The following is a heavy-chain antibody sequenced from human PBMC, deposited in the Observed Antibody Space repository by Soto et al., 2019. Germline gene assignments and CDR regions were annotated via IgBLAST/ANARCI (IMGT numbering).Heavy chain of an antibody. CDR1: GGSFSGYY. Sequence: QVQLQQWGARLLKPSETLSLTCAVYGGSFSGYYWSWIRQPPGKGLEWIGEINHSGSTNYNPSLKSRVTISVDTSKNQFSLKLSSVTAADTAVYYCARDRIYYDFWSGYYSEPFDPWGQGTLVTVSS. D-gene: IGHD3-3*01. CDR2: INHSGST. V-gene: IGHV4-34*01. CDR3: ARDRIYYDFWSGYYSEPFDP. J-gene: IGHJ5*02.